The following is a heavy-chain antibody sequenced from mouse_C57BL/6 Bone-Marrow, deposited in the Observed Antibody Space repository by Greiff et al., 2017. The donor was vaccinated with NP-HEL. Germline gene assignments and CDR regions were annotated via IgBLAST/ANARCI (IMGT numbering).Heavy chain of an antibody. CDR2: IYPRSGNT. V-gene: IGHV1-81*01. J-gene: IGHJ2*01. Sequence: QVQLKQSGAELARPGASVKLSCKASGYTFTSYGISWVKQRTGQGLEWIGEIYPRSGNTYYNEKFKGKATLTADKSSSTAYMELRSLTSEDSAVYFCARVPITTVVDYWGQGTTLTVSS. CDR1: GYTFTSYG. CDR3: ARVPITTVVDY. D-gene: IGHD1-1*01.